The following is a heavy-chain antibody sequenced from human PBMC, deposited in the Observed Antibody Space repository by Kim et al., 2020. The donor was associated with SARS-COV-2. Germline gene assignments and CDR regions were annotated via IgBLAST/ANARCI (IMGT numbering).Heavy chain of an antibody. J-gene: IGHJ4*02. CDR1: GGSFSGYY. Sequence: SETLSLTCAVYGGSFSGYYWSWIRQPPGKGLEWIGEINHSGSTNYNPSLKSRVTISVDTSTNQCSLKLSPVTAADTAVYYCLRSSGYPKRGHLDYWGQGTLVTVSS. V-gene: IGHV4-34*01. CDR3: LRSSGYPKRGHLDY. D-gene: IGHD3-22*01. CDR2: INHSGST.